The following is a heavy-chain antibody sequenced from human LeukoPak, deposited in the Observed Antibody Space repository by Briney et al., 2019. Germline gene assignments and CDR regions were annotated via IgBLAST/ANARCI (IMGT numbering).Heavy chain of an antibody. Sequence: GSLRLSCTASGFTLGRHDMHWVRQTTGEGLEWVAALASGSQTFYAGSVKGRFTVSREDAKNSLYLQMNSLRAGDTAVYYCVREARGYHYTYFDYWGQGTLVTVSS. D-gene: IGHD5-18*01. CDR1: GFTLGRHD. CDR2: LASGSQT. J-gene: IGHJ4*02. V-gene: IGHV3-13*01. CDR3: VREARGYHYTYFDY.